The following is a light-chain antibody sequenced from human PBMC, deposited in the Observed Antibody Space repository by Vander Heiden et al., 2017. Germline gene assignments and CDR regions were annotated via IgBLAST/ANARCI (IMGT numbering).Light chain of an antibody. V-gene: IGKV2-28*01. Sequence: DIVMTQTPLSLPVTPGEPASIPCKSSHSLLHSNGYTYLDWYLQKPGQSPQLLIYMGSNRASGVPDRFSGSGSGTDFTLKISRVEAEDVGVYYCMQALQTPQYTFGQGTKLEIK. CDR3: MQALQTPQYT. CDR1: HSLLHSNGYTY. CDR2: MGS. J-gene: IGKJ2*01.